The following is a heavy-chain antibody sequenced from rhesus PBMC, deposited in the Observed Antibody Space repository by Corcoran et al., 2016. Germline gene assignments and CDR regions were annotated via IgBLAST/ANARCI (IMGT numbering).Heavy chain of an antibody. J-gene: IGHJ4*01. Sequence: QVQLQESGPGLVKPSETLSLTCAVSGASISSYWWSWIRQPPGKGLEWIGEINGNSGITYYNPSLKSRVTSSKDASKNQFSLKLSSVTAADTAVYYCARDQLAGNYWGQGVLVTVSS. V-gene: IGHV4-80*01. CDR1: GASISSYW. CDR3: ARDQLAGNY. D-gene: IGHD4-29*01. CDR2: INGNSGIT.